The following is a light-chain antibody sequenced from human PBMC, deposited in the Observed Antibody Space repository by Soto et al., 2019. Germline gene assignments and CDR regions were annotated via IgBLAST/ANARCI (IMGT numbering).Light chain of an antibody. J-gene: IGKJ5*01. V-gene: IGKV1-5*01. CDR3: PQFNSYTIT. CDR2: EAS. CDR1: QSISSW. Sequence: DIQMTQSPATLSASVGDRVTITCGASQSISSWLTWYQQKPGKAPKLVIYEASSLESGVPSRFSGSGAGTECTLTIGGLQPDDFETYYCPQFNSYTITFGQGTRLEIK.